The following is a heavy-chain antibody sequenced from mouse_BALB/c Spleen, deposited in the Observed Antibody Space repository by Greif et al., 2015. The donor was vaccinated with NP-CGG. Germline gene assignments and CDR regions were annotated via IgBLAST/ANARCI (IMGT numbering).Heavy chain of an antibody. CDR3: ARGGSTMIKGGAMDY. CDR2: IYPGDGDT. CDR1: GYTFTSYW. V-gene: IGHV1-87*01. Sequence: VKLMESGAELARPGASVKLSCKASGYTFTSYWMQWVKQRPGQGLEWIGAIYPGDGDTRYTQKFKGKATLTADKSSSTAYMQLSGLASEDSAVYYCARGGSTMIKGGAMDYWGQGTSVTVSS. J-gene: IGHJ4*01. D-gene: IGHD2-4*01.